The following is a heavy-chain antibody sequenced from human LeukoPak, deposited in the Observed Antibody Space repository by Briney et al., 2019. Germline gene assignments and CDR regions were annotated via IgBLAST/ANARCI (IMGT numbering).Heavy chain of an antibody. Sequence: SETLSLTCTASGGSISSYYWSWIRQPAGKGLERIGRIYISGSGSTDYNPSLKSRVTMSVDTSKNQFSLKLSSVTAADTAVYYCARDKRVAVAGTYIYYYYMDVWGNGTTVTISS. J-gene: IGHJ6*03. CDR1: GGSISSYY. V-gene: IGHV4-4*07. D-gene: IGHD6-19*01. CDR3: ARDKRVAVAGTYIYYYYMDV. CDR2: IYISGSGST.